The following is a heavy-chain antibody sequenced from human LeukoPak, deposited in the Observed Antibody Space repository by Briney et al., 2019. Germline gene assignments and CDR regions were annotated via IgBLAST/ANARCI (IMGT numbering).Heavy chain of an antibody. Sequence: SQTLSLTCTVSGGSISSGGYYRSWLRQHLGKGLEWIGYIYYSGSTYYNPSLKSRVTISVDTSKNQFSLKLSSVTAADTAVYYCARSSSPISRDFDYWGQGTLVTVSS. D-gene: IGHD3-3*02. CDR1: GGSISSGGYY. CDR2: IYYSGST. J-gene: IGHJ4*02. V-gene: IGHV4-31*03. CDR3: ARSSSPISRDFDY.